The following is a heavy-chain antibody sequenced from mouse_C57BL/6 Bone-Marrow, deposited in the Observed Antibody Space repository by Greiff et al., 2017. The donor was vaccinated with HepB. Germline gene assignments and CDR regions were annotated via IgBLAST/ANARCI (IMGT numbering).Heavy chain of an antibody. CDR1: GYTFTSYW. V-gene: IGHV1-69*01. Sequence: QVQLQQPGAELVMPGASVKLSCKASGYTFTSYWMHWVKQRPGQGLEWIGEIDPSDSYTNYNQKFKGKSTLTVDKSSSTAYMQLSSLTSEDSAVYYCARSSYYSFAYWGQGTLVTVSA. J-gene: IGHJ3*01. D-gene: IGHD2-10*01. CDR2: IDPSDSYT. CDR3: ARSSYYSFAY.